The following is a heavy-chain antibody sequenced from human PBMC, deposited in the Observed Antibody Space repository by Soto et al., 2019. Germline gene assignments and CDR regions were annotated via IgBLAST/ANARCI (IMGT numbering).Heavy chain of an antibody. J-gene: IGHJ5*02. V-gene: IGHV4-4*07. CDR2: IYSSGTT. Sequence: ETLSLTCTVSGISIDNYYCSWIRQSAGKGLEWIGRIYSSGTTNYNPSLKSRVTMSVDMSKSQFSLNVRSVTAADTAVYYCVRDVGGSGWFAPWGQGTLVTVSS. CDR1: GISIDNYY. CDR3: VRDVGGSGWFAP.